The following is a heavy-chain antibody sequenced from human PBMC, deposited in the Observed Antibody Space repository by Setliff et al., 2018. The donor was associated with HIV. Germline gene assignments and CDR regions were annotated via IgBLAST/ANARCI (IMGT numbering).Heavy chain of an antibody. CDR1: GYDVTRYW. CDR3: ARSSARYYNILTGWLNADDY. D-gene: IGHD3-9*01. CDR2: IYPGDSDA. V-gene: IGHV5-51*01. Sequence: GESLKISCRASGYDVTRYWIGWVRQMPGQGLEWMGVIYPGDSDARYSPSFQDQVTMSADKSISTAYLQWSSLKASDTAMYYCARSSARYYNILTGWLNADDYWGQGTLVTVSS. J-gene: IGHJ4*02.